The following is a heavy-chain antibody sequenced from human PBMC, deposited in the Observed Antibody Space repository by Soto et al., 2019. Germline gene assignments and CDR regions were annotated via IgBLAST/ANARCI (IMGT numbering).Heavy chain of an antibody. Sequence: ASVKVSCKASGYTFTSYCISWVREAPGQGLEWMGWISAYNGNTNYAQKLQGRVTMTTDTSTSTAYMELRSLRSDDTAVYYCARAGYCSGGSCYWGWDYYGMDVWGQGTTVTVS. D-gene: IGHD2-15*01. J-gene: IGHJ6*02. CDR3: ARAGYCSGGSCYWGWDYYGMDV. CDR2: ISAYNGNT. CDR1: GYTFTSYC. V-gene: IGHV1-18*01.